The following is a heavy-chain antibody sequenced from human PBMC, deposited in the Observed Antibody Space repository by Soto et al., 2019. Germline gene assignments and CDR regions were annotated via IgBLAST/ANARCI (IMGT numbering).Heavy chain of an antibody. D-gene: IGHD3-16*01. CDR3: ARVGGINWFDP. V-gene: IGHV4-31*03. J-gene: IGHJ5*02. Sequence: PSETLSLTYTFSGGSIRRGGYYWSWIRKHPGKGLEWIGYIYYSGSTYYNPSLKSRVTISVDTSKNQFSLKLSSVTAADTAVYYCARVGGINWFDPWGQGTLVTVS. CDR1: GGSIRRGGYY. CDR2: IYYSGST.